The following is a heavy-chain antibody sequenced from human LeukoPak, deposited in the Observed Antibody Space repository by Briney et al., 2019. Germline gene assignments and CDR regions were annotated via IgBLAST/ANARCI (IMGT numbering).Heavy chain of an antibody. D-gene: IGHD4-17*01. Sequence: PGRSLRLSCAASGFTFSSYGMHWVRQAPGKGLEWVAVISYDGSNKYYADSVKGRFTISRDNSKNTLYLQMNSLRAEDTAVYYCAKAGTTVTTYAWFDPWDQGTLVTVSS. CDR1: GFTFSSYG. CDR3: AKAGTTVTTYAWFDP. V-gene: IGHV3-30*18. J-gene: IGHJ5*02. CDR2: ISYDGSNK.